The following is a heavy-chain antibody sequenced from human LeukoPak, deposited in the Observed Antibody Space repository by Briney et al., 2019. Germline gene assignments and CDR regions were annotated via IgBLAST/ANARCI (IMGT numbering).Heavy chain of an antibody. Sequence: PSETLSLTCTVSGGSISSSSYYWGWIRQPPGKGLEWIGSIYYSGSTYYNPSLKSRVTISVDTSKNQFSLKLSSVTAADTAVYYCARRVGASDYWGQGTLVTVPS. V-gene: IGHV4-39*01. CDR1: GGSISSSSYY. D-gene: IGHD1-26*01. CDR3: ARRVGASDY. J-gene: IGHJ4*02. CDR2: IYYSGST.